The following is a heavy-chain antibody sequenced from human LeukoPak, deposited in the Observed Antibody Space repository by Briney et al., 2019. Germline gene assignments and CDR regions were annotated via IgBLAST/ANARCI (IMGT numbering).Heavy chain of an antibody. CDR1: GFTFSGYG. CDR2: IWYDGSNK. V-gene: IGHV3-33*06. J-gene: IGHJ3*02. CDR3: AKDQMITFGGVIDHLIDI. D-gene: IGHD3-16*02. Sequence: PGGSLRLSCAASGFTFSGYGMHWVRQAPGKGLEWVAVIWYDGSNKYYADSVKGRFTISRDNSKNTLYLQMNSLRAEDTAVYYCAKDQMITFGGVIDHLIDIWGQGTMVTVSS.